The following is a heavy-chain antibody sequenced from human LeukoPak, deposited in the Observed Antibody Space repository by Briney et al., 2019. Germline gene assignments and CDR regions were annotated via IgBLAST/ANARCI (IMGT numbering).Heavy chain of an antibody. D-gene: IGHD2-2*02. J-gene: IGHJ3*02. CDR2: INPNSGGT. V-gene: IGHV1-2*02. Sequence: ASVKVSCKTSGYTFTGYYMHWVRQAPGHGLEWMGWINPNSGGTNYAQKFQGRVTMTRDTSISTAYMELSRLRSDDTAVYYCARERGYCSSSTCYTSDAFDIWGQGTMVTVSS. CDR1: GYTFTGYY. CDR3: ARERGYCSSSTCYTSDAFDI.